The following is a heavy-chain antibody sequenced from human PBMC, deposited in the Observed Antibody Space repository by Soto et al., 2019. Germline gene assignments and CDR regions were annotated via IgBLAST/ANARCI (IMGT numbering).Heavy chain of an antibody. V-gene: IGHV5-51*01. CDR2: IYPGDSDT. Sequence: GESLKISCKGSGYSFTSYWIGWVRQMPGKGLEWMGIIYPGDSDTRYSPSFQGQVTISADKSISTAYLQWSSLKASDTAMYYCARCYGSGSYSAERVGYYYYKDVWGKGTTVTVSS. CDR3: ARCYGSGSYSAERVGYYYYKDV. D-gene: IGHD3-10*01. CDR1: GYSFTSYW. J-gene: IGHJ6*03.